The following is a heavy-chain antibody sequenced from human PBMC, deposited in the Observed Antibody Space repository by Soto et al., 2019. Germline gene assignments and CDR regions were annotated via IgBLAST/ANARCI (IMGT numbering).Heavy chain of an antibody. D-gene: IGHD5-18*01. CDR1: GGSISSGGYY. CDR3: ARERVGDGYSYGCLDG. Sequence: QVQLQGSGPGLVKPSQTLSLTCTVSGGSISSGGYYWSWIRQHPGKGLEWIGYIYYSGSTYYNPSLKRRVTISGDKSKNQCSLKRSSVTAADTAVYYCARERVGDGYSYGCLDGWGQGTTVTVAS. CDR2: IYYSGST. V-gene: IGHV4-31*03. J-gene: IGHJ6*02.